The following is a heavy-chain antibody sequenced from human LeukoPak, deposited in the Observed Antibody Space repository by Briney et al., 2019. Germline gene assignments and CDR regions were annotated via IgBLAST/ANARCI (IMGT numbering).Heavy chain of an antibody. V-gene: IGHV1-2*02. CDR1: GYTFTGYY. CDR2: INPNSGGT. CDR3: AREGCSNPSCYIIGDDIWFDP. Sequence: ASVKVSCKASGYTFTGYYMHWVRQAPGQGLEWMGWINPNSGGTNYAQKFQGRVTMTRDTSISTAYMDLSRLTSDDTAVYYCAREGCSNPSCYIIGDDIWFDPWGQGTLVTVSS. J-gene: IGHJ5*02. D-gene: IGHD2-2*01.